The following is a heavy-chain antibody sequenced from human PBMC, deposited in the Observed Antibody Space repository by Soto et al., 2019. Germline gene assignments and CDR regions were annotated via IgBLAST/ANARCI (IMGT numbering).Heavy chain of an antibody. CDR2: IIPILGIA. V-gene: IGHV1-69*02. CDR1: GGTFSSYT. CDR3: ARGRPVVNPYNWFDP. Sequence: ASVKVSCKASGGTFSSYTISWVRQAPGQGLEWMGRIIPILGIANYVQKFQGRVTITADKSTSTAYMELSSLRSEDTAVYYCARGRPVVNPYNWFDPWGQGTLVTVSS. J-gene: IGHJ5*02. D-gene: IGHD2-15*01.